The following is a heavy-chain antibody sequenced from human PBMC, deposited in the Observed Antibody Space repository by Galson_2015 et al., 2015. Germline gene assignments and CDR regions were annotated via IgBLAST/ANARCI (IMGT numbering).Heavy chain of an antibody. CDR2: ISATGGGT. D-gene: IGHD6-13*01. CDR1: GFTFSSYA. J-gene: IGHJ5*02. CDR3: AKGGPYSSSQLDP. V-gene: IGHV3-23*01. Sequence: SLRLSCAASGFTFSSYAMSWVRQAPGEGLEWVSSISATGGGTYYADSVKGRFTISRDNSKNTLYLQMNSLRAEDTAVYYCAKGGPYSSSQLDPWGRGTLVTVSS.